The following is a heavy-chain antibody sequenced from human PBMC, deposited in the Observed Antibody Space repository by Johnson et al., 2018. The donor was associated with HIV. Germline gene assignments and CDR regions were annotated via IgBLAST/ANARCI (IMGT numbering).Heavy chain of an antibody. V-gene: IGHV3-13*01. D-gene: IGHD5-18*01. Sequence: EVQLLESGGGVVQPGRSLRLSCAASGFTFSSYDMHWVRQATGKGLEWVSAIGTAGDTYYPGSVKGRFTISRENAKNSLYLQMNSLRAEDTAVYYCARSEDTALGFDIWGQGTMVTVSS. J-gene: IGHJ3*02. CDR2: IGTAGDT. CDR3: ARSEDTALGFDI. CDR1: GFTFSSYD.